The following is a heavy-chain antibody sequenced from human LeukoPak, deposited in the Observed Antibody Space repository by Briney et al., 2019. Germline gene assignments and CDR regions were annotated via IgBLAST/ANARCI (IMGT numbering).Heavy chain of an antibody. Sequence: GASVKVSCKSSGYTFTNYEINWVRQATGQGLEWMGWMNPNSEDTAYAQKFQGRISMTRSTSISTAYMELSSLRSEDTAVYYCGRGLGSYDSSELTWPMFSFGGQGTVVTVPA. D-gene: IGHD3-22*01. V-gene: IGHV1-8*01. CDR2: MNPNSEDT. CDR3: GRGLGSYDSSELTWPMFSF. CDR1: GYTFTNYE. J-gene: IGHJ4*02.